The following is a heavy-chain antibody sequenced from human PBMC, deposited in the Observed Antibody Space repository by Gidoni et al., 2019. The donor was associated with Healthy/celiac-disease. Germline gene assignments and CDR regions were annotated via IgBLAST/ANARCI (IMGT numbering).Heavy chain of an antibody. CDR1: GGSLSSGSYY. D-gene: IGHD1-26*01. Sequence: QVQLQESGPGLVKPSETLSLTCTVSGGSLSSGSYYWRWIRQPPGKGLEWIGYIYYSGSTNYNPSLKSRVTISVDTSKNQFSLKLSSVTAADTAVYYCAREGVGATYFDYWGQGTLVTVSS. CDR3: AREGVGATYFDY. V-gene: IGHV4-61*01. J-gene: IGHJ4*02. CDR2: IYYSGST.